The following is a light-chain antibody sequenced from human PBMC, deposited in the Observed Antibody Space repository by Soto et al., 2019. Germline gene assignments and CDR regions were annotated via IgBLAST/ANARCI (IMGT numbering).Light chain of an antibody. V-gene: IGKV1-5*03. CDR1: QSISIS. J-gene: IGKJ1*01. CDR3: QQYNTYSPT. Sequence: DPQMTQSPSTLSASVGDRVTITCRASQSISISMAWYQQRPGTAPKLLIYKTSTLESGVPSRFSGSGSGTEFTLTISSLQPDDFATYYCQQYNTYSPTFGQGTKVEVK. CDR2: KTS.